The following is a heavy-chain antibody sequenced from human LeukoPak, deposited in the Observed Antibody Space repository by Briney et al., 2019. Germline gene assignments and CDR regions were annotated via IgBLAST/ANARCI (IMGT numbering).Heavy chain of an antibody. CDR2: INHSGST. J-gene: IGHJ4*02. D-gene: IGHD1-26*01. Sequence: SETLSLTCAVYGGSFSGYYWSWIRQPPGKGLEWIGEINHSGSTNYNPSLKSRVTISVDTSKNQYSLKLSSVTAADTAVYYCARGEVGESYWGQGTLVTVSS. CDR3: ARGEVGESY. V-gene: IGHV4-34*01. CDR1: GGSFSGYY.